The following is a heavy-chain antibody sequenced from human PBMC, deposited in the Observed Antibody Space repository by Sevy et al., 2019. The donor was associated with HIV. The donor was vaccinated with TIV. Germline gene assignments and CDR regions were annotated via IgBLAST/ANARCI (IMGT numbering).Heavy chain of an antibody. CDR2: ISSNGGST. CDR3: VKWYYYDSSGYNLWAFDI. CDR1: GFTFSSYA. D-gene: IGHD3-22*01. V-gene: IGHV3-64D*06. Sequence: GGSLRLSCSASGFTFSSYAMHWVRQAPGKGLEYVSAISSNGGSTYYADSVKGRFTISRDNSKNTLYLQMSSLRAEDTAVYYSVKWYYYDSSGYNLWAFDIWGQGTMVTVSS. J-gene: IGHJ3*02.